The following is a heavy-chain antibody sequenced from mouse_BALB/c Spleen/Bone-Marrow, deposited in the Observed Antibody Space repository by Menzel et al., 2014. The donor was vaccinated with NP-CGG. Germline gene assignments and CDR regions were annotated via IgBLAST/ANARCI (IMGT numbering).Heavy chain of an antibody. CDR3: ARGGFLLRSLALDY. J-gene: IGHJ4*01. CDR2: INPSTGFT. D-gene: IGHD1-1*01. CDR1: GYTFTTYT. V-gene: IGHV1-4*01. Sequence: VQLQQFGAELARPGASVKMSCKASGYTFTTYTMHWVQQRPGQGLEWVGYINPSTGFTNYNQIFKDKATLAADKSSSTAYMQLSSLTSEDSAVYYCARGGFLLRSLALDYWGQGTSVTVSS.